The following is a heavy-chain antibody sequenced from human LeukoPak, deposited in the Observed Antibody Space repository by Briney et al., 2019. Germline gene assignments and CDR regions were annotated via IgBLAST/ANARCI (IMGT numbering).Heavy chain of an antibody. CDR1: GFTFSSYG. J-gene: IGHJ4*02. D-gene: IGHD3-10*01. CDR2: ISYDGSNK. CDR3: AKDSGSGSYFDSHSDY. V-gene: IGHV3-30*18. Sequence: GGSLRLSCAASGFTFSSYGMHWVRQAPGKGLEWVAIISYDGSNKYYADSVKGRFTISRDNSKNTLYLQMNSLRAEDTAVYYCAKDSGSGSYFDSHSDYWGQGTLVTVSS.